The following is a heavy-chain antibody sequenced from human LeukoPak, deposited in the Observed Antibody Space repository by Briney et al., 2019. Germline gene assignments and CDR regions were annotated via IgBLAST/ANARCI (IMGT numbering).Heavy chain of an antibody. D-gene: IGHD3-10*01. CDR2: ISSNSSTV. Sequence: RGSLRLSCAASGFTFSRYSMNWVRQAPGKGLEWVSYISSNSSTVYYADSLKGRFTISRDNAKNSLYLQMNSLRDEDTAVYYCARAQTYYGSGSYLYWGQGTLVTVSS. J-gene: IGHJ4*02. CDR1: GFTFSRYS. V-gene: IGHV3-48*02. CDR3: ARAQTYYGSGSYLY.